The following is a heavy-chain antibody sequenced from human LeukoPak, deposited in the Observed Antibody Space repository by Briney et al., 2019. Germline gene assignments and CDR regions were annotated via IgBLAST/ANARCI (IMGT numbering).Heavy chain of an antibody. D-gene: IGHD3-10*01. J-gene: IGHJ4*02. Sequence: GGSLRLSCAASGFTFSTQGMHWVRQAPGKGLEWVALIWYDGSNKYCADSVKGRFTISRDNSKSTLYLQMNSLRVEDTAVYYCARDLRKGSYFDCWGQGTLVTVSS. CDR3: ARDLRKGSYFDC. V-gene: IGHV3-33*01. CDR1: GFTFSTQG. CDR2: IWYDGSNK.